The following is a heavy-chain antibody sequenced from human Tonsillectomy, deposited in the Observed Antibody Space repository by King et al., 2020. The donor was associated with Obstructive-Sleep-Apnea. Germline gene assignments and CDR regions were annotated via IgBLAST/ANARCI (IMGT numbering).Heavy chain of an antibody. Sequence: QLQLQESGPGLVKPSETLSLTCTVSVNFFSCDYYWGWIRPPPGAGLTLIGNIPHGESTHYAPSPKSRVTMSVDTPNNQFYLKLTSVTAADTAVYYCAAYYGDHGGGFRYWGQGTLVTVST. J-gene: IGHJ4*02. V-gene: IGHV4-38-2*02. CDR2: IPHGEST. CDR3: AAYYGDHGGGFRY. CDR1: VNFFSCDYY. D-gene: IGHD2-21*01.